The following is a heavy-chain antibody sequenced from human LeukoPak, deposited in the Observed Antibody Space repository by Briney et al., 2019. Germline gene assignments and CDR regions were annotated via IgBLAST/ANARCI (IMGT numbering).Heavy chain of an antibody. CDR1: GFTFSTYG. D-gene: IGHD3-22*01. Sequence: GGSLRLSCAASGFTFSTYGMYWVRQTPGKGLVWVSFIQYDGSNKYYADSVKGRFIISRDNSKNTLYLQMNSLRAEDTAVYYCAKAAMAGGQFYYDSSGGQGTLVTVSS. CDR2: IQYDGSNK. V-gene: IGHV3-30*02. J-gene: IGHJ4*02. CDR3: AKAAMAGGQFYYDSS.